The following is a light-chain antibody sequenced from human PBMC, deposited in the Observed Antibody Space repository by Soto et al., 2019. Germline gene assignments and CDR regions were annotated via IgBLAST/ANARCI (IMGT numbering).Light chain of an antibody. CDR1: SSDVGAYNF. J-gene: IGLJ1*01. CDR3: CSYAGSSASPYV. Sequence: QSALTQPASVSGSPGESITISCTGTSSDVGAYNFVSWYQQDPGKAPKLMIYDVSSRPSGVSNRFSGSKSGNTASLTISGLQAEDEADYYCCSYAGSSASPYVFGTGTKVTVL. CDR2: DVS. V-gene: IGLV2-23*02.